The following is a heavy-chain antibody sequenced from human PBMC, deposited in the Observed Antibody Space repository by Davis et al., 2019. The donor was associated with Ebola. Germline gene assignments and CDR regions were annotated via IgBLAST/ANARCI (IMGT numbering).Heavy chain of an antibody. V-gene: IGHV4-34*01. CDR2: INHSGST. D-gene: IGHD3-16*02. CDR3: ARGQDYIWGSYRTMELDY. Sequence: SETLSLTCAVYGGSFSGYYWSWIRQPPGKGLEWIGEINHSGSTNYNPSLKSRVTISVDTSKNQLSLKLSSVTAADTAVYYCARGQDYIWGSYRTMELDYWGQGTLVTVSS. CDR1: GGSFSGYY. J-gene: IGHJ4*02.